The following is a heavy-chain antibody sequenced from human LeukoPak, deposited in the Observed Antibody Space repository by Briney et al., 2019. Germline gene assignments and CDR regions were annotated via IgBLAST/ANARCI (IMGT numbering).Heavy chain of an antibody. CDR1: GFTFRSYA. V-gene: IGHV3-30-3*01. CDR2: ISFDESHK. D-gene: IGHD6-13*01. CDR3: AKVAGYSSSWSVYYYNMDV. J-gene: IGHJ6*03. Sequence: GGSLRLSCADSGFTFRSYAMHWVRQAPGKGLEWVALISFDESHKYYADSVKGRFTFSGDNSKNTLYLQMNRLRAEDTAVYYCAKVAGYSSSWSVYYYNMDVWGKGTTVTVSS.